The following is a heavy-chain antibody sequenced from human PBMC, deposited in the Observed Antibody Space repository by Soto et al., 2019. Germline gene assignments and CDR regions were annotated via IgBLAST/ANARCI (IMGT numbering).Heavy chain of an antibody. CDR1: GGSTSSYY. CDR3: ARLHVYSGYDFDY. CDR2: IYYSGST. J-gene: IGHJ4*02. D-gene: IGHD5-12*01. Sequence: SETLSLTCTVSGGSTSSYYWSWIRQPPGKGLEWIGYIYYSGSTNYNPSLKSRVTISVDTSKNQFSLKLSSVTAADTAVYYCARLHVYSGYDFDYWGQGTLVTVSS. V-gene: IGHV4-59*08.